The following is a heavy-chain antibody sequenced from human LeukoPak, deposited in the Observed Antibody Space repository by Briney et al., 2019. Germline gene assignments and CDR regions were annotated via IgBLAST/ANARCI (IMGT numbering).Heavy chain of an antibody. D-gene: IGHD4-17*01. CDR1: GGSIRSSSYF. V-gene: IGHV4-39*07. Sequence: PSETLSLTCTDSGGSIRSSSYFWGWIRQPPGKGLEWIGSISYSGNTYYNPSLKSRVTVLVDTSKNQFSLKLSSVTAADTAVYYCARDGDYWGFTWGQGTLVTVSS. CDR3: ARDGDYWGFT. J-gene: IGHJ5*02. CDR2: ISYSGNT.